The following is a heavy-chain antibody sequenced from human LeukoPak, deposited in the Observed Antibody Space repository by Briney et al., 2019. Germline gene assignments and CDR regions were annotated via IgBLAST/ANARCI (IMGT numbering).Heavy chain of an antibody. CDR1: GGSIRSYY. CDR3: ARTGSTVTMLSPFDH. J-gene: IGHJ4*02. D-gene: IGHD4-17*01. CDR2: IYYSGST. V-gene: IGHV4-59*01. Sequence: SETLSLTCTVSGGSIRSYYWSWIRQPPGKGLEWIGYIYYSGSTNYNPSLKSRVSISVDTSKNQFSLKLSSVTAADTAVYYCARTGSTVTMLSPFDHWGQGTPVTASS.